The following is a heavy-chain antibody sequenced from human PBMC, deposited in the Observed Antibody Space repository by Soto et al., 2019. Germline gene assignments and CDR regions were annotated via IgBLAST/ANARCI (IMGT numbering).Heavy chain of an antibody. D-gene: IGHD3-22*01. CDR2: INHIGIT. CDR1: GGSFSGYF. CDR3: ARATQFYYDSSGYSKNFDF. V-gene: IGHV4-34*01. Sequence: PSETLSLTCGVSGGSFSGYFWTWIRQPPGKGLEWIGEINHIGITNYNPSLRSRLSISIDTSENQISLKLTSVTAADTAVYYCARATQFYYDSSGYSKNFDFWGQGTLVTVSS. J-gene: IGHJ4*02.